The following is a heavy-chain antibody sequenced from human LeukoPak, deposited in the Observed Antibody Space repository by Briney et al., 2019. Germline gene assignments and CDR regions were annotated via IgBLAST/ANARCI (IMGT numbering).Heavy chain of an antibody. D-gene: IGHD2-15*01. J-gene: IGHJ4*02. CDR2: ISGSGGST. Sequence: GGSLRLSCAASGFTFSSYAMSWVRQAPGKGLEWVSAISGSGGSTFYADSVKGRFTISRDNSRNTLYMQMNSLRAEDTAVYYCAKDGSGVAAADYYFDYWGQGTLVTVSS. CDR1: GFTFSSYA. V-gene: IGHV3-23*01. CDR3: AKDGSGVAAADYYFDY.